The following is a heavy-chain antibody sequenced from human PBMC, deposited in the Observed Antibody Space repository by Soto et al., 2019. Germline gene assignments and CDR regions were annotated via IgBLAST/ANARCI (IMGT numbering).Heavy chain of an antibody. CDR1: GGSFTTYS. Sequence: QVQLVQSGAEVKTPGSSVKVSCKASGGSFTTYSISWVRQPPGQGLEWMGGIIPISGTAKYAQKFQGRVTIPADKYTTTAYMDLSSLRFEDTAVYYCARGVGRTVRGVNLYYYYAMDVWGQGTPVTVPS. J-gene: IGHJ6*02. D-gene: IGHD3-10*01. CDR3: ARGVGRTVRGVNLYYYYAMDV. CDR2: IIPISGTA. V-gene: IGHV1-69*06.